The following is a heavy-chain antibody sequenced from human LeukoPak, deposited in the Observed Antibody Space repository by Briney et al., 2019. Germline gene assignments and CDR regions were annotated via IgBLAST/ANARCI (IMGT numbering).Heavy chain of an antibody. V-gene: IGHV4-34*01. CDR1: GGSFSGYY. D-gene: IGHD3-22*01. CDR2: INHSGST. J-gene: IGHJ3*02. Sequence: PSETLSLTCAVYGGSFSGYYWSWIRQPPGKGLEWIGEINHSGSTNYNPSLKSRVTISVDTSKNQFSLKLSSVTAADTAVYYCARGLDYDSSGYYYFHDAFDIWGQGTMVTVSS. CDR3: ARGLDYDSSGYYYFHDAFDI.